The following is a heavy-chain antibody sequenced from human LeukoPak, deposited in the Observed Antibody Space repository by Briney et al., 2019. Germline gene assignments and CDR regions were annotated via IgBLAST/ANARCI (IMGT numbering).Heavy chain of an antibody. CDR1: GFTLSLYS. V-gene: IGHV3-21*01. Sequence: GGSLRLSCTASGFTLSLYSMHWVRQAPGKGLEWVSSIGRSSQYIYYGDSVRGRFTISRDNAKNSLYLDMNSPRALDAAEFYRSRDASNIDFAPYFYYMDVWGKGTTVTVSS. D-gene: IGHD3-3*01. CDR3: SRDASNIDFAPYFYYMDV. CDR2: IGRSSQYI. J-gene: IGHJ6*03.